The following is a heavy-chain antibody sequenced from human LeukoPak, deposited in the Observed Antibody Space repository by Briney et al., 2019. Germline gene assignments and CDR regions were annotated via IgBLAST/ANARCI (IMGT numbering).Heavy chain of an antibody. CDR2: IYYSGST. J-gene: IGHJ4*02. CDR3: ARVGDKFDY. D-gene: IGHD3-10*01. V-gene: IGHV4-59*01. CDR1: GGSISSYY. Sequence: SETLSLTRTVSGGSISSYYWSWIRQPPGKGLEWIGYIYYSGSTNYNPSLKSRVTISVDTSKNQFSLKLSSVTAADTAVYYCARVGDKFDYWGQGTLVTVSS.